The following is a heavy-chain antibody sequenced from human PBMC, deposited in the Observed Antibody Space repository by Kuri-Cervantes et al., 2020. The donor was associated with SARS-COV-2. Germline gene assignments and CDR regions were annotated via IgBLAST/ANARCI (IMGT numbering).Heavy chain of an antibody. Sequence: GGSLRLSCVASGFTFSSYGMHWVRQAPGKGLEWVAVISYDESNIYYADSVKGRFTISRDNSKNTLYLQMNSLRAEDTAVYYCAKAPRPHWDGGNSGDYWGQGTLVTVSS. CDR3: AKAPRPHWDGGNSGDY. V-gene: IGHV3-30*18. J-gene: IGHJ4*02. CDR1: GFTFSSYG. CDR2: ISYDESNI. D-gene: IGHD4-23*01.